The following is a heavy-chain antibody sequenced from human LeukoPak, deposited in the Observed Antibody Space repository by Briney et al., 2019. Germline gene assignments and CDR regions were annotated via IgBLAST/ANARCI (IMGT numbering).Heavy chain of an antibody. J-gene: IGHJ4*02. CDR1: GFTFSSYE. Sequence: PGGSLRLSCGASGFTFSSYEMHWVRQAPGKGLEWVTLISYDGTNKYYSDSVKGRFTISRDNSNNTVYLQMDSLTAEDTADYFCARVSGCSGGSCTSLKYWGPGTLVIVSS. D-gene: IGHD2-15*01. V-gene: IGHV3-30-3*01. CDR3: ARVSGCSGGSCTSLKY. CDR2: ISYDGTNK.